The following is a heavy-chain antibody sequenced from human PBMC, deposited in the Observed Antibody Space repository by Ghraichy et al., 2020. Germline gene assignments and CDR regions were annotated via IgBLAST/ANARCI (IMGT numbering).Heavy chain of an antibody. CDR1: GFTFSSYA. CDR3: AKERLPYGSGTHDY. Sequence: GGSLRLSCAASGFTFSSYAMTWVRQAPGKGLRWVSGIGRSGGNTYYADSVKGRFSISRDNSKNTLYLQMNSLRAEDTAIYFCAKERLPYGSGTHDYWGQGTLVTVSS. D-gene: IGHD3-10*01. V-gene: IGHV3-23*01. CDR2: IGRSGGNT. J-gene: IGHJ4*02.